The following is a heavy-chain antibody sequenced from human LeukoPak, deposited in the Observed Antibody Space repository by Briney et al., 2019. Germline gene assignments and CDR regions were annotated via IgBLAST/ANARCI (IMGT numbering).Heavy chain of an antibody. CDR2: IIPIFGTA. CDR3: ARGKVLEELLLGYCYYGMDV. V-gene: IGHV1-69*13. Sequence: ASVKVSCKASGGTFSSYAISWVRQAPGQGLEWMGGIIPIFGTANYAQKFQGRVTITADESTSTAYMELSSLRSEDTAVYYCARGKVLEELLLGYCYYGMDVWGQGTTVTVSS. J-gene: IGHJ6*02. CDR1: GGTFSSYA. D-gene: IGHD3-3*01.